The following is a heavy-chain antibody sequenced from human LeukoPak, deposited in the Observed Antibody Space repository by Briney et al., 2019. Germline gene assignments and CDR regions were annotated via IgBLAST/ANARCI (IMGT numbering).Heavy chain of an antibody. J-gene: IGHJ3*02. D-gene: IGHD3-22*01. CDR1: GGSISSYY. CDR2: IYHSGST. V-gene: IGHV4-59*08. CDR3: ARQSRYYDSSGYYDPWDAFDI. Sequence: SETLSLTCTVSGGSISSYYWSWIRQPPGKGLEWIGSIYHSGSTYYNPSLKSRVTISVDTSKNQFSLKLSSVTAADTAVYYCARQSRYYDSSGYYDPWDAFDIWGQGTMVTVSS.